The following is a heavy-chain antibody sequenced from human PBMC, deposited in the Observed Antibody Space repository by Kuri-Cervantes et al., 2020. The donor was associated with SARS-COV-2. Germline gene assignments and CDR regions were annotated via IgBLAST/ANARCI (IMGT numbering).Heavy chain of an antibody. CDR2: IYSGGST. Sequence: GGSLRLSCAASGFTFSIYGMSWVRQAPGKSLEWVSVIYSGGSTYYADSVQGRFTISRDNSKNTLYLQMNSLRVEDTAVYYCAREDRYGGNLNWFDPWGQGTLVTVSS. V-gene: IGHV3-53*01. CDR3: AREDRYGGNLNWFDP. J-gene: IGHJ5*02. CDR1: GFTFSIYG. D-gene: IGHD1-26*01.